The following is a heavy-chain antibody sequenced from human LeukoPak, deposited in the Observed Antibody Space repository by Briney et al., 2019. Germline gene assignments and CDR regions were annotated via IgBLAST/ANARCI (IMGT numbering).Heavy chain of an antibody. Sequence: GGSLRLSCAASGFTFNNYGMHWVRQAPGKGLEWVSSISSSSSYIYYADSVKGRFTISRDNAKNSLYLQMNSLRAEDTAVYYCARAPPSYYDSSGYYDYWGQGTLVTVSS. V-gene: IGHV3-21*01. CDR2: ISSSSSYI. CDR1: GFTFNNYG. J-gene: IGHJ4*02. CDR3: ARAPPSYYDSSGYYDY. D-gene: IGHD3-22*01.